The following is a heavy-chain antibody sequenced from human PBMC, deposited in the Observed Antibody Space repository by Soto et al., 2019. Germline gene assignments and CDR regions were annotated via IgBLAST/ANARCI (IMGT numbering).Heavy chain of an antibody. Sequence: QVQLVESGGGVVQPGRSLRLSCAASGFTFSSYAMHWVRQAPGKGLEWVAVISYDGSNKYYADSVKGRFTISRDNSKNTLYLQTSSLRAEDTAVYYCARDPGGTDFAEWTYYFDYWGQGTLVTVSS. CDR2: ISYDGSNK. CDR3: ARDPGGTDFAEWTYYFDY. J-gene: IGHJ4*02. V-gene: IGHV3-30-3*01. D-gene: IGHD3-3*01. CDR1: GFTFSSYA.